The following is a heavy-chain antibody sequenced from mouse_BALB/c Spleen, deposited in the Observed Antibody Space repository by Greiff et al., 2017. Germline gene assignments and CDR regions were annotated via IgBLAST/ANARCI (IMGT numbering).Heavy chain of an antibody. Sequence: VQLQQSGAELVKPGASVKLSCKASGYTFTSYYMYWVKQRPGQGLEWIGEINPSNGGTNFNEKFKSKATLTVDKSSSTAYMQLSSLTSEDSAVYYCTRSDGNYYWYFDVWGAGTTVTVSS. CDR3: TRSDGNYYWYFDV. J-gene: IGHJ1*01. D-gene: IGHD2-1*01. V-gene: IGHV1S81*02. CDR2: INPSNGGT. CDR1: GYTFTSYY.